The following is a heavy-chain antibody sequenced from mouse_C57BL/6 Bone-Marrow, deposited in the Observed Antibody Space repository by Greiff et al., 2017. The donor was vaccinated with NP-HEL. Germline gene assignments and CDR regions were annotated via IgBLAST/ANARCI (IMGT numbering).Heavy chain of an antibody. Sequence: QVQLQQPGAELVKPGASVKMSCKASGYTFTSYWITWVKQRPGQGLEWIGDIYPGSGSTNYNEKFKSKATLTVDTSSSTAYMQLSSLTSEDSAVYYCAREEGSYDYDVWFAYWGQGTLVTVSA. D-gene: IGHD2-4*01. CDR3: AREEGSYDYDVWFAY. CDR2: IYPGSGST. V-gene: IGHV1-55*01. J-gene: IGHJ3*01. CDR1: GYTFTSYW.